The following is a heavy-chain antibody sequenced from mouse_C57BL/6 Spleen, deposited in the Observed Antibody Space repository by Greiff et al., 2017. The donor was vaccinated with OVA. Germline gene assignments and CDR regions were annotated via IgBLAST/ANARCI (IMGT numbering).Heavy chain of an antibody. Sequence: QVQLKQSGAELVKPGASVKLSCKASGYTFTEYTIHWVKQRSGQGLEWIGRFYPGSGSIKYNEKFKDKATLTADNSSSTVYMELSRLTSEDSAVYFCAGHEESNYAYYFDYWGQGTTLTVSS. V-gene: IGHV1-62-2*01. CDR1: GYTFTEYT. J-gene: IGHJ2*01. CDR2: FYPGSGSI. D-gene: IGHD2-5*01. CDR3: AGHEESNYAYYFDY.